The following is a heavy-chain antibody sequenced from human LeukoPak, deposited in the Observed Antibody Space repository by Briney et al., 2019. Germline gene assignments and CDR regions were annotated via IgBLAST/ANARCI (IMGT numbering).Heavy chain of an antibody. J-gene: IGHJ6*03. Sequence: PSETLSLTCTVSGGSISSSSYYWGWIRQPPGKGLEWVANIKQDGSEKYYVDSVKGRFTISRDNAKNSLYLQMNSLRAEDTAVYYCAKDVSSSGHGYYMDVWGKGTTVTISS. CDR1: GGSISSSSYY. D-gene: IGHD3-22*01. CDR3: AKDVSSSGHGYYMDV. CDR2: IKQDGSEK. V-gene: IGHV3-7*01.